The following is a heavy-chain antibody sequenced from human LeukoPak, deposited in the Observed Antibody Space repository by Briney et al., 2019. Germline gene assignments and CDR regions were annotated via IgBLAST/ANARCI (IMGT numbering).Heavy chain of an antibody. D-gene: IGHD3-22*01. V-gene: IGHV3-21*01. CDR2: ISSSSSYI. J-gene: IGHJ4*02. Sequence: GGSLRLSCAASGFIFSNYSMNWVRQAPGKGLEWVSSISSSSSYIYYADSVKGRFTISRDHAKNSLFLQMNSLRAEDTAVYYCARGRRSSGYSSPDYWGQGTLVTVSS. CDR3: ARGRRSSGYSSPDY. CDR1: GFIFSNYS.